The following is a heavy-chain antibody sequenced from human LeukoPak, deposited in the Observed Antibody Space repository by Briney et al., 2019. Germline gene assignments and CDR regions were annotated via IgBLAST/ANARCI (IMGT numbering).Heavy chain of an antibody. D-gene: IGHD5-24*01. CDR3: ASDRRWLQSFDY. V-gene: IGHV3-30*04. J-gene: IGHJ4*02. CDR1: GFTFSSYA. CDR2: ISYDGSNK. Sequence: PGGSLRLSCAASGFTFSSYAMHWVRQAPGKGLEWVAVISYDGSNKYYADSVKGRCTISRDNAKNSLYLQMNSLRAEDTAVYYCASDRRWLQSFDYWGQGTLVTVSS.